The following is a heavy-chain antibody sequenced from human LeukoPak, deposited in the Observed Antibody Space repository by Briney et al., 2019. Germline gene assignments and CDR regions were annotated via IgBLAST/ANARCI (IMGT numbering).Heavy chain of an antibody. Sequence: PGGSLRLSCAASGFTFSSYSMNWVRQAPGKGLEWVSSISSSSSYIYYADSVKGRFTISRDNAKNSLYLQMNSLRAEDTAVYYCARGYNWNDPGGRGYFDYWGQGTLVTVSS. CDR2: ISSSSSYI. J-gene: IGHJ4*02. D-gene: IGHD1-20*01. CDR1: GFTFSSYS. CDR3: ARGYNWNDPGGRGYFDY. V-gene: IGHV3-21*01.